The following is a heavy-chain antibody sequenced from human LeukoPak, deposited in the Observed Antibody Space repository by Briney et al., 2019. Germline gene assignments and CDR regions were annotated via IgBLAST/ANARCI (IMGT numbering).Heavy chain of an antibody. V-gene: IGHV1-2*02. Sequence: ASVKVSCKASGYTFTGYYMHRVRQAPGQGLEWMGWINPNSGGTNYAQKFQGRVTMTRDTSISTAYMELSRLRSDDTAVYYCARAPDYYDSSGYYDQTHFDYWGQGTLVTVSS. D-gene: IGHD3-22*01. J-gene: IGHJ4*02. CDR3: ARAPDYYDSSGYYDQTHFDY. CDR1: GYTFTGYY. CDR2: INPNSGGT.